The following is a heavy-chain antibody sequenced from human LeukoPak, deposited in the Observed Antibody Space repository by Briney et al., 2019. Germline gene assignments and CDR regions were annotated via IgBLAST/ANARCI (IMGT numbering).Heavy chain of an antibody. CDR1: GGSIGSGGYY. CDR3: ARDQHCSSTSCLVYFDY. V-gene: IGHV4-30-2*01. CDR2: IYHSGST. D-gene: IGHD2-2*01. Sequence: PSQTLSLTCTVSGGSIGSGGYYWSWIRQPPGKGLEWIGYIYHSGSTYYNPSLKSRVTISVDRSKNQFSLKLSSVTAADTAVYYCARDQHCSSTSCLVYFDYWGQGTLVTVSS. J-gene: IGHJ4*02.